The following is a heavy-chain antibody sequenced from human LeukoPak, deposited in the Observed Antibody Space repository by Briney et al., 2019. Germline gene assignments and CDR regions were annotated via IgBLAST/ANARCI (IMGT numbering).Heavy chain of an antibody. J-gene: IGHJ4*02. D-gene: IGHD3-10*01. CDR2: IMYVVIQK. Sequence: GGSLRLSCAAAGFTFSSKWMRWVRQAPGKGGEGVANIMYVVIQKFFVALVKGRFPISRHHAKNSLYLPMNSLRAEDTAVYYCARDGSRESPIGYWGQGTLVTVSS. CDR3: ARDGSRESPIGY. CDR1: GFTFSSKW. V-gene: IGHV3-7*01.